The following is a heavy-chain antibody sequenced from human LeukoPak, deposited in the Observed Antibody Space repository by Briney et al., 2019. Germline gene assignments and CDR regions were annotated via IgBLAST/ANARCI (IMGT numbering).Heavy chain of an antibody. CDR2: IYYSGST. V-gene: IGHV4-39*01. Sequence: PSETLSLTCTVSGGSISSSSYYWGWIRQPPGKGLEWIGSIYYSGSTYYNPSLKSRVTISVDTSKNQFSLKLSSVTAADTAVYYCARRKKGQFDYWGQGTLVTVSS. CDR3: ARRKKGQFDY. J-gene: IGHJ4*02. CDR1: GGSISSSSYY.